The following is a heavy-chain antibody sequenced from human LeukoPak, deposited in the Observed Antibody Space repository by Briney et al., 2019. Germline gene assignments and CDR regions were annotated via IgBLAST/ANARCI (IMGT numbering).Heavy chain of an antibody. Sequence: GGSLRLSCAASGFTFSSYAMDWVRQAPGKGLEWVAVISYDGSNQHKADSVRGRFTISRDNSKNTLFLQMNSLRAEDTAVYYCARDLHGRYSYGYRHWGQGTLVTVSS. CDR3: ARDLHGRYSYGYRH. J-gene: IGHJ4*02. CDR2: ISYDGSNQ. V-gene: IGHV3-30*04. CDR1: GFTFSSYA. D-gene: IGHD5-18*01.